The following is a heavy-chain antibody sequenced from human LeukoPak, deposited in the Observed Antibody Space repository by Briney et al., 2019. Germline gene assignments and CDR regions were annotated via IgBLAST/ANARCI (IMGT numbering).Heavy chain of an antibody. Sequence: SGTLSLTCTVSSGSISTYYWNSIRETPRKGLESIAYISLSVETHYNPSLSSRVTISVDTSKIQLSLKLSSVTAADTAVYYCARRLCSSPTVSIAPSGNWLNPWGQGIPVIVSS. D-gene: IGHD2-2*01. CDR1: SGSISTYY. CDR2: ISLSVET. J-gene: IGHJ5*02. CDR3: ARRLCSSPTVSIAPSGNWLNP. V-gene: IGHV4-59*08.